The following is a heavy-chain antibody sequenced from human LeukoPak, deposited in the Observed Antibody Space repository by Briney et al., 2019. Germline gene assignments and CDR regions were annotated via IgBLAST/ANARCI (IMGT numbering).Heavy chain of an antibody. Sequence: PSETLSLTCTVSGGSISSYYWSWIRQPPGKGLEWIGYIYYSGSTNYNPSLKSRVTISVDTSKNQFSLKLSSVTAADTAVYYCARGLPYYYYMDVWGKGTTVTISS. D-gene: IGHD5-18*01. CDR2: IYYSGST. V-gene: IGHV4-59*01. J-gene: IGHJ6*03. CDR1: GGSISSYY. CDR3: ARGLPYYYYMDV.